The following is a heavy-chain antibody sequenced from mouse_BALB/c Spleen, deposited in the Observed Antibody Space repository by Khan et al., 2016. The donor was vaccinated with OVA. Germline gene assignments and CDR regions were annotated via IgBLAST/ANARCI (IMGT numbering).Heavy chain of an antibody. Sequence: QMQLQQSGAELVRPGSSVKISCKASGYTFSNYWMSWLRQRPGQGLEWIGQIFPRDDDTNYNGRFKGKVTLTADKSSNTAYMQLSGLTSEDSAVYVCVSYDDYMAWFTHWGQGTLVTVSA. CDR3: VSYDDYMAWFTH. CDR1: GYTFSNYW. J-gene: IGHJ3*01. V-gene: IGHV1-80*01. CDR2: IFPRDDDT. D-gene: IGHD2-12*01.